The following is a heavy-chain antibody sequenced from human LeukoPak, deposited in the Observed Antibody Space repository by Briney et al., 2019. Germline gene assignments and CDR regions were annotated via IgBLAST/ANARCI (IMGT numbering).Heavy chain of an antibody. CDR1: GFTFSTYW. CDR3: ARAEWSNWYFDL. Sequence: GGSLRLSCAASGFTFSTYWMDWVRQAPGKGLEWVANIKQDGSEKYYVDSVKGRFTLSRDSAKNSLYLQMNSLRAEDTAVYYCARAEWSNWYFDLWGRGTLVTVSS. J-gene: IGHJ2*01. V-gene: IGHV3-7*03. D-gene: IGHD3-3*01. CDR2: IKQDGSEK.